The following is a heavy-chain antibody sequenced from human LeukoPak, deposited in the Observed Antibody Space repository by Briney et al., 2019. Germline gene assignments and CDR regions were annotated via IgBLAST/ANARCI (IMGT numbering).Heavy chain of an antibody. D-gene: IGHD6-6*01. CDR1: GGSISSGGYY. CDR3: ASAGSSSSSYYFDY. V-gene: IGHV4-31*03. J-gene: IGHJ4*02. CDR2: IYYSGST. Sequence: LSQTLSLTCTVSGGSISSGGYYWSWIRQHPGKGLEWIGYIYYSGSTYYSPSLKSRVTISVDTSKNQFSLKLSSVTAADTAVYYCASAGSSSSSYYFDYWGQGTLVTVSS.